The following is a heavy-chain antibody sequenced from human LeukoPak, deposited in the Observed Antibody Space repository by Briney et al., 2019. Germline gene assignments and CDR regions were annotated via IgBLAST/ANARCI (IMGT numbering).Heavy chain of an antibody. V-gene: IGHV3-33*01. CDR3: ASDECSGGGCYSSGFDAFDI. CDR1: GFTFSSYG. Sequence: PGRSLRLSCAASGFTFSSYGMYGVRQAPGKGLEWVAVILYDGRNKYYADSVKGRFTISRDNSKNTLYLQMNSLRAEDTAVYYCASDECSGGGCYSSGFDAFDIWGQGTMVTVSS. CDR2: ILYDGRNK. J-gene: IGHJ3*02. D-gene: IGHD2-15*01.